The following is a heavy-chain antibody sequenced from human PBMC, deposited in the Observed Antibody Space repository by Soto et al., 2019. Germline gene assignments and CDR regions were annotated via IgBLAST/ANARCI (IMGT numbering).Heavy chain of an antibody. CDR3: ARDTLGYCSGGSCYFFDY. J-gene: IGHJ4*02. Sequence: QVQLVESGGGVVQPGRSLRLSCAASGFTFSSYAMHWVRQAPGKGLEWVAVISYDGSNKYYADSVKGRFTISRDNSKNTLYLQMNSLRPEDTAVYYCARDTLGYCSGGSCYFFDYWGQGTLVTVSS. CDR2: ISYDGSNK. D-gene: IGHD2-15*01. CDR1: GFTFSSYA. V-gene: IGHV3-30-3*01.